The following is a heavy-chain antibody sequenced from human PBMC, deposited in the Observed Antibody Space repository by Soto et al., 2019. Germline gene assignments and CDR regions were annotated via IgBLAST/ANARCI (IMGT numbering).Heavy chain of an antibody. CDR2: IIPVLAVA. V-gene: IGHV1-69*02. D-gene: IGHD3-10*01. CDR3: ARGMRWPYGSGKSEYFDY. CDR1: GDTFSSYI. J-gene: IGHJ4*02. Sequence: QVQLVQSGAEVKKPGSSVKVSCKASGDTFSSYIFSWVRQAPGQGLEWMGRIIPVLAVASYAQKFQGRVTITADKSTSTAYMELSSLRSEDTAVYFCARGMRWPYGSGKSEYFDYWGQGTLVTVSS.